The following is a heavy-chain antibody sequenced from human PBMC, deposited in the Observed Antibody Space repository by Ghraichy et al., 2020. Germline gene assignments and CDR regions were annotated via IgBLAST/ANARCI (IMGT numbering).Heavy chain of an antibody. CDR1: GASISRTNYY. D-gene: IGHD6-13*01. J-gene: IGHJ4*02. V-gene: IGHV4-39*01. CDR3: ARWHHTSNWSEFDY. CDR2: MYHSGTT. Sequence: SQTLSLTCTVSGASISRTNYYWGWIRQPPGKGLECIGTMYHSGTTYYNLSLKNRVAISVDTSKNQFSLRLTFVTAADTAMYYCARWHHTSNWSEFDYWGQGTLVTVSS.